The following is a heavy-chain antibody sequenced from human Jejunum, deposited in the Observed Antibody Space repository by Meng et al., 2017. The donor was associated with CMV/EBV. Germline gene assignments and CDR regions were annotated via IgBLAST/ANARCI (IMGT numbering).Heavy chain of an antibody. J-gene: IGHJ4*02. V-gene: IGHV4-4*07. CDR1: GGSINNYY. CDR2: FYSSDTY. CDR3: ARGPGASTREGLDH. Sequence: VQLQGSGPGLVKPSESLSLTCTVSGGSINNYYWSWIRKCAGKGLEWIGRFYSSDTYNYHPSLNSRVTMSLDTSKKQFSLILSSVTAADTARYYCARGPGASTREGLDHWGLGTLVTVSS. D-gene: IGHD1-26*01.